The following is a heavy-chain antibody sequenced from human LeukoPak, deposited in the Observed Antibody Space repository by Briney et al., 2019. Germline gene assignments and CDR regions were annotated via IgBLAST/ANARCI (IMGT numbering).Heavy chain of an antibody. V-gene: IGHV4-39*07. Sequence: PSETLSLTCTVSGGSISSSSYYWGWIRQPPGKGLEWIGSIYYSGSTYYNPSLKSRVTISVDTSKNQFSLKLSSVTAADTAVYYCAREGLEWIAAAGGWFDPWGQGTLVTVSS. CDR2: IYYSGST. D-gene: IGHD6-13*01. CDR3: AREGLEWIAAAGGWFDP. J-gene: IGHJ5*02. CDR1: GGSISSSSYY.